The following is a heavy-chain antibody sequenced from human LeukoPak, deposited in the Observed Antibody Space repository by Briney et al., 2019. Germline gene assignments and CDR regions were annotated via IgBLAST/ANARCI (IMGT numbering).Heavy chain of an antibody. CDR2: INPSGGST. V-gene: IGHV1-46*01. CDR1: GYTFTSYY. Sequence: GASVKDSCKASGYTFTSYYMNWVRQAPGQELEGMGIINPSGGSTSYAQKFQGRVTMTRDTSTSTVYMELSSLRSEDTAVYYCARRGWAVAGTWWFDPWGQGTLVTVSS. D-gene: IGHD6-19*01. J-gene: IGHJ5*02. CDR3: ARRGWAVAGTWWFDP.